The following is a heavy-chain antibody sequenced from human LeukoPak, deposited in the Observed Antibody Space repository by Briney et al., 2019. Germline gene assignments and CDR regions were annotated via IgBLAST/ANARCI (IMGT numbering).Heavy chain of an antibody. CDR2: ISSSSSYI. V-gene: IGHV3-21*01. J-gene: IGHJ4*02. Sequence: SGGSPRLSCAASGFTFSSYSMNWVRQAPGKGLEWVSSISSSSSYIYYADSVKGRFTISRDNAKNSLYLQMNSLRAEDTAVYYCARETGSSGYYSFPFDYWGQGTLVTVSS. D-gene: IGHD3-22*01. CDR1: GFTFSSYS. CDR3: ARETGSSGYYSFPFDY.